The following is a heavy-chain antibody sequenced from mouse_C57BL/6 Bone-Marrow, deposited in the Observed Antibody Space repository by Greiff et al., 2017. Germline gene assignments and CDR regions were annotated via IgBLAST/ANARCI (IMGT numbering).Heavy chain of an antibody. V-gene: IGHV1-63*01. CDR3: ARWGPYSKNAMDD. D-gene: IGHD2-5*01. CDR2: IYPGGGYT. CDR1: GYTFTNYW. J-gene: IGHJ4*01. Sequence: VQLQQSGAELVRPGTSVKMSCKASGYTFTNYWIGWAKQRPGHGLEWIGDIYPGGGYTNYNEKFKGKATLTADKSSSTAYMQFSSLTSEDSAIYYGARWGPYSKNAMDDWGQGTSGTVSS.